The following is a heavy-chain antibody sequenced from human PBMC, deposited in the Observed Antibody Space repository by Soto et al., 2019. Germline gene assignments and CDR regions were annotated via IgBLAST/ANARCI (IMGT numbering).Heavy chain of an antibody. CDR1: GGTFSSYA. CDR2: IIPIFGTA. CDR3: AREVYYYDSSGYPGAFDI. D-gene: IGHD3-22*01. V-gene: IGHV1-69*13. J-gene: IGHJ3*02. Sequence: SVKVSCKASGGTFSSYAISWVRQAPGQGLEWMGGIIPIFGTANYAQKFQGRVTITADESTSTAYMELSSLRSEDTAVYYCAREVYYYDSSGYPGAFDIWGQGTMVTVSS.